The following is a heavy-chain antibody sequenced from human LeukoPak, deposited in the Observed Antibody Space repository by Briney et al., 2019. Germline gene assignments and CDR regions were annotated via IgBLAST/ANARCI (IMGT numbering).Heavy chain of an antibody. CDR1: GFTFSSYW. CDR2: IKQDGSEK. V-gene: IGHV3-7*01. J-gene: IGHJ4*02. Sequence: GGSLRLSCAASGFTFSSYWVSWVRQAPGKGLEWVANIKQDGSEKYYVDSVKGRFTISRDNAKNSLYLQMNSPRAEDTAVYYCARVPDDYGDYYFDYWGQGTLVTVSS. D-gene: IGHD4-17*01. CDR3: ARVPDDYGDYYFDY.